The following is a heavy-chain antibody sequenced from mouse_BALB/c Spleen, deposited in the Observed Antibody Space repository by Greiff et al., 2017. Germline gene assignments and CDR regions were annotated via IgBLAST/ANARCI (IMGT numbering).Heavy chain of an antibody. CDR1: GYTFTDYN. J-gene: IGHJ4*01. V-gene: IGHV1-18*01. CDR3: AREDSGYYAMDN. D-gene: IGHD3-1*01. CDR2: INPNNGGT. Sequence: VQLQQSGPELVKPGASVKIPCKASGYTFTDYNMDWVKQSHGKSLEWIGDINPNNGGTIYNQKFKGKATLTVDKSSSTAYMELRSLTSEDTAVYYCAREDSGYYAMDNWGQGNSDTVSS.